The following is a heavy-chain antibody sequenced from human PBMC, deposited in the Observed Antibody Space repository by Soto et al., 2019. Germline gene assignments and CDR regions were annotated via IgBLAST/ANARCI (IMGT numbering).Heavy chain of an antibody. J-gene: IGHJ6*02. CDR3: ARDCCIAVAGTRAPYYYGMDV. CDR1: GFTFSSYE. Sequence: EVQLVESGGGLVQPGGSLRLSCAASGFTFSSYEMNWVRQAPGKGLEWVSYISSSGSTIYYADSVKGRFTISRDNAKNSLYLQMNSLRAEDTAVYYCARDCCIAVAGTRAPYYYGMDVWGQGTTVTVSS. D-gene: IGHD6-19*01. CDR2: ISSSGSTI. V-gene: IGHV3-48*03.